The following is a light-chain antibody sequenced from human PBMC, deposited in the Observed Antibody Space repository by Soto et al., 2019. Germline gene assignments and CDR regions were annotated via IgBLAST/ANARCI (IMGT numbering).Light chain of an antibody. CDR3: QQYDSSPRT. J-gene: IGKJ1*01. V-gene: IGKV3-11*01. Sequence: EIVLTQSPATLSLSPGERVTLSCRASQNVGGYLAWYQQKPGQAPRLLIYDASNRATGIPARFSGSGSGTDFTLTIRRLESEDLAVYYCQQYDSSPRTFGQGTKVDIK. CDR1: QNVGGY. CDR2: DAS.